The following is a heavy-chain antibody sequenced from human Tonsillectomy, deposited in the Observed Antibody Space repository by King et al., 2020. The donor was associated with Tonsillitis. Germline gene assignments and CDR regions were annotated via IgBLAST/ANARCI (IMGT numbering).Heavy chain of an antibody. CDR1: AFTFRSSG. V-gene: IGHV3-30*18. J-gene: IGHJ3*02. Sequence: VQLVESGGGVVQPGRSLRLSCAASAFTFRSSGMHWVRQAPGKGLEWVAVISYDGTYKFYGESVKGRFTVSRDNSKNAMYLKLNSLRVEHTAIYDCAKSIYSSVFGPSVIWGQGKMFSVSS. CDR3: AKSIYSSVFGPSVI. CDR2: ISYDGTYK. D-gene: IGHD1-26*01.